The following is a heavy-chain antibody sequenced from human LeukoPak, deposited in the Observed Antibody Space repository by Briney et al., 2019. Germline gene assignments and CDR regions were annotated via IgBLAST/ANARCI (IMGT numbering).Heavy chain of an antibody. CDR1: GFTFSSNW. CDR3: ARDGWLVDY. J-gene: IGHJ4*02. CDR2: IKQDGSEK. V-gene: IGHV3-7*03. Sequence: PGGSVRFSCAAYGFTFSSNWLSWVGQAQGKGLEGVANIKQDGSEKYYVDSVKGRFTISRDNAKNSLYLQMNSLRAEDTAVYYCARDGWLVDYWGQGTLVTVSS. D-gene: IGHD6-19*01.